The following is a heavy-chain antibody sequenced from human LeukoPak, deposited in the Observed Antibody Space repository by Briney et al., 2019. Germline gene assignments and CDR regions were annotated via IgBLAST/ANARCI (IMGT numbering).Heavy chain of an antibody. J-gene: IGHJ4*02. CDR1: GFTFSSYA. Sequence: GGSLRLSCAASGFTFSSYAMHWVRQAPGKGLEWVAVISYDGSNKYYADSVKGRFTISRDNSKNTLYLQMNSLRAEDTAVYYCVWLNVIAAATDYWGQGTLVTVSS. CDR2: ISYDGSNK. D-gene: IGHD6-13*01. CDR3: VWLNVIAAATDY. V-gene: IGHV3-30-3*01.